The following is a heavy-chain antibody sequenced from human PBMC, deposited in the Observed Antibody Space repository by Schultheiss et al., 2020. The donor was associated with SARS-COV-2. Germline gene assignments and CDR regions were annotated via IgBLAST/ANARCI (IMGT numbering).Heavy chain of an antibody. V-gene: IGHV3-9*01. D-gene: IGHD3-16*01. CDR2: ISWNSGST. J-gene: IGHJ4*02. CDR3: ARDRVKDAFDI. CDR1: GFTFDDYA. Sequence: GGSLRLSCAASGFTFDDYAMHWVRQAPGKGLEWVSGISWNSGSTDYADSVKGRFTISRDNSKNTLYLQMNSLRAEDTAVYYCARDRVKDAFDIWGQGTLVTVSS.